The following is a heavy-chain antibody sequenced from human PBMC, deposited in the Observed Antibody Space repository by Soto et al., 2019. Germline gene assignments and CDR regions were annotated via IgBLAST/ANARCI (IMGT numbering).Heavy chain of an antibody. CDR2: IYYSGST. Sequence: SDTLSLTFTLADSSISSSSSYGAWIGQPPGKGLEWIGSIYYSGSTYYNPSLTSLVTISVDTPNNQFSLKLISVTAAVTAVYYCADSSSWYVGFDYWGQGTLVTVSS. J-gene: IGHJ4*02. V-gene: IGHV4-39*01. D-gene: IGHD6-13*01. CDR1: DSSISSSSSY. CDR3: ADSSSWYVGFDY.